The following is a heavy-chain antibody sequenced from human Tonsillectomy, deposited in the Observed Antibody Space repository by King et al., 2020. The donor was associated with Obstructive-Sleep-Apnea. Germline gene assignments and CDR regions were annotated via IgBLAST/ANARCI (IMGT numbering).Heavy chain of an antibody. CDR3: ARMGGYFYDPGYYYYAMDV. D-gene: IGHD3-22*01. CDR1: GSSLSNTRMG. V-gene: IGHV2-26*01. J-gene: IGHJ6*02. Sequence: FTLKESGPVLVKPTETLTLTCTVSGSSLSNTRMGVSWIRQPPGKALEWLAHIFSDDEKSYSTSLKSRLTIAKDTSKSQVVLTLTNVEPVDTATYYCARMGGYFYDPGYYYYAMDVWGQGTTVTVAS. CDR2: IFSDDEK.